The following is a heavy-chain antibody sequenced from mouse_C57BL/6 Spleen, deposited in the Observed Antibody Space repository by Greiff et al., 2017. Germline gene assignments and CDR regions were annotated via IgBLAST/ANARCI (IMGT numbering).Heavy chain of an antibody. D-gene: IGHD2-4*01. V-gene: IGHV1-15*01. CDR3: TREGVYYDYDGGRYFDV. Sequence: QVQLQQSGAELVRPGASVTLSCKASGYTFTDYEMHWVKQTPVHGLEWIGAIDPETGGTAYNQKFKGKAILTADKSSSTAYMELRSLTSEDSAVYYCTREGVYYDYDGGRYFDVWGTGTTVTVSS. CDR1: GYTFTDYE. CDR2: IDPETGGT. J-gene: IGHJ1*03.